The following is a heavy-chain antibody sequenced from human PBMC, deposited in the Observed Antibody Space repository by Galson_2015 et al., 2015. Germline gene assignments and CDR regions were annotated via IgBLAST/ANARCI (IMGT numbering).Heavy chain of an antibody. V-gene: IGHV1-2*06. CDR3: ARDSCSSTSCHDAFDI. Sequence: SVKVSCKASGYTFTGYYMHWVRQAPGQGLEWMGRINPNSGGTNYAQKFQGRVTMTRDTSISTAYMELSRLRSDDTAVYYCARDSCSSTSCHDAFDIWGRGTMVTVSS. J-gene: IGHJ3*02. CDR2: INPNSGGT. D-gene: IGHD2-2*01. CDR1: GYTFTGYY.